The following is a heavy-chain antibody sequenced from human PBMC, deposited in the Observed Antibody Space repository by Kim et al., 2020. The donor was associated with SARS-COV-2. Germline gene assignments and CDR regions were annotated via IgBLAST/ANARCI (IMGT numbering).Heavy chain of an antibody. D-gene: IGHD6-6*01. CDR2: IYYSGST. CDR1: GGSISSYY. V-gene: IGHV4-59*13. Sequence: SETLSLTCTVSGGSISSYYWSWIRQPPGKGLEWIGYIYYSGSTNYNPSLKSRVTISVDTSKNQFSLKLSSVTAADTAVYYCARSIAARFEYYFDYWGQGTLGTVSS. CDR3: ARSIAARFEYYFDY. J-gene: IGHJ4*02.